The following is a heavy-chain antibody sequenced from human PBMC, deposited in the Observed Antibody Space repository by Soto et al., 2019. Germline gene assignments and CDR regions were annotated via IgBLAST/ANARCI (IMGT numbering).Heavy chain of an antibody. V-gene: IGHV4-39*01. CDR2: IYYSGST. Sequence: SETLSLTCTFSCNSISSSSYYWGWFRQPPGKGLEWIVSIYYSGSTYYNPSLKSRVTISVDTSKNQFSLKLSSVTAADTAVYYCARHVNPWAQGAFDIWGQGTMVT. CDR1: CNSISSSSYY. J-gene: IGHJ3*02. D-gene: IGHD7-27*01. CDR3: ARHVNPWAQGAFDI.